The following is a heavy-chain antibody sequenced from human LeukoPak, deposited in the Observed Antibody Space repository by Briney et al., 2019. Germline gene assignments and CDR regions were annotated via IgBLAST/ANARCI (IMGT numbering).Heavy chain of an antibody. Sequence: GGSLRLSCAASGFTFSSYAMSWVRQAPGKGLEWVSAISGSGGSTYYADSVKGRLTISRDNSKNTLYLQMNSLRAEDTAVYYCAKALLWFGDQKYYFDYWGQGTLVTVSS. V-gene: IGHV3-23*01. CDR3: AKALLWFGDQKYYFDY. CDR2: ISGSGGST. D-gene: IGHD3-10*01. CDR1: GFTFSSYA. J-gene: IGHJ4*02.